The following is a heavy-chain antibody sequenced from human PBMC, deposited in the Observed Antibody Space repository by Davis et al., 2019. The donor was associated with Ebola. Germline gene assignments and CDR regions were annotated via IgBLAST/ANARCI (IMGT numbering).Heavy chain of an antibody. CDR1: GGSISSYY. Sequence: SETLSLTCTVSGGSISSYYWSWIRQPPGKGLEWIGSIYYSGSTYYNPSLKSRVTISVDTSKNQFSLKLSSVTAADTAVYYCARHSGDGYALLDYWGQGTLVTVSS. D-gene: IGHD5-24*01. CDR2: IYYSGST. CDR3: ARHSGDGYALLDY. J-gene: IGHJ4*02. V-gene: IGHV4-59*05.